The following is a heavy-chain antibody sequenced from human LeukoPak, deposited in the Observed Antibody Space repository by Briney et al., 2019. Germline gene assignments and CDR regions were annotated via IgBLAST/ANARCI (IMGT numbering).Heavy chain of an antibody. CDR1: GFTFSSYS. D-gene: IGHD3-9*01. J-gene: IGHJ3*02. V-gene: IGHV3-21*01. CDR2: ISGSSSYI. Sequence: GGSLRLSCAASGFTFSSYSMNWVRQAPGKGLEWVSSISGSSSYIYYADSVKGRFTISRDNAKNSLYLQMNSLRAEDTAVYYCARSYYDILTGYAPGAFDIWGQGTMVTVSS. CDR3: ARSYYDILTGYAPGAFDI.